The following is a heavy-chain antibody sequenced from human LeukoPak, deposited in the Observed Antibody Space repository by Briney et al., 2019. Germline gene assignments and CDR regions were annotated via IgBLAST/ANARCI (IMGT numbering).Heavy chain of an antibody. CDR1: GYTFTYRY. CDR3: ASAYCSSTSCENWAFDI. CDR2: ITPFNGNT. J-gene: IGHJ3*02. D-gene: IGHD2-2*01. V-gene: IGHV1-45*02. Sequence: SVKVSCTASGYTFTYRYLHWVRQAPGQALEWMGWITPFNGNTNYAQKFQDRVTITRDRSMSTAYMELSSLRSEDTAMYYCASAYCSSTSCENWAFDIWGQGTMVTVSS.